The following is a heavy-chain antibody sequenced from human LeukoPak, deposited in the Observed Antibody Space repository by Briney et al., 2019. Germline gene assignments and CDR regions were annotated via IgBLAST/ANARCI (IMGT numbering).Heavy chain of an antibody. CDR2: IYYSGST. CDR3: ARVHLDTGYR. Sequence: SESLSLTCTVSGGSISNYYWSWTRQPPGKGLEWIGYIYYSGSTNYNPSLKSRVAISVDRSKNQFSLRLRSVTAADTAVYYCARVHLDTGYRWGQGTLVTVSS. J-gene: IGHJ5*02. V-gene: IGHV4-59*01. D-gene: IGHD5-18*01. CDR1: GGSISNYY.